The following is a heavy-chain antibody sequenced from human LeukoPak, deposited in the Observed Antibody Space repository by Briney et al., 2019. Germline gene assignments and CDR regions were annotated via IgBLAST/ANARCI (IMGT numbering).Heavy chain of an antibody. D-gene: IGHD2-2*01. CDR2: INGDGSST. V-gene: IGHV3-74*01. Sequence: PGGSLTLSCAASGFTVSSNRMDWVCQAPGQGPVLVSRINGDGSSTRYAASVKRRFTISRDNAKNTLYLQMHSLRAHDTAVDYCGSPKCLSSSSQWCFDYWGQGALVTVSS. CDR3: GSPKCLSSSSQWCFDY. CDR1: GFTVSSNR. J-gene: IGHJ4*02.